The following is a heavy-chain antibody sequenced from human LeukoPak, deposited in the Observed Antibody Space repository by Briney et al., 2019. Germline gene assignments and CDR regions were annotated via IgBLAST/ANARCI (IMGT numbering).Heavy chain of an antibody. Sequence: SVKVSCKXSGGTFSSDAISWVRQAPGQGLEWMGGIIPIFGTANYAQKFQGRVTITTDESTSTAYMELSSLRSEDTAVYYCATQPHYSSSWYLGASYYYYYYMDVWGKGTTVTVSS. CDR1: GGTFSSDA. V-gene: IGHV1-69*05. D-gene: IGHD6-13*01. CDR2: IIPIFGTA. J-gene: IGHJ6*03. CDR3: ATQPHYSSSWYLGASYYYYYYMDV.